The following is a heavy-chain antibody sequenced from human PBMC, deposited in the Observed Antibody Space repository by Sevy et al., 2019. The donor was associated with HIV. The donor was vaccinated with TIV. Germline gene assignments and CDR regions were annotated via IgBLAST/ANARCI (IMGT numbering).Heavy chain of an antibody. CDR3: AKDRVVILATIDWGHYYYYYIDY. CDR2: ISWDGGST. CDR1: GFTFDDYA. Sequence: GGSLRLSCAASGFTFDDYAMHWVRQAPGKGLEWVSLISWDGGSTYYADSVKGRFTNSRDNSKNSLYLQMNSLRAEHTALYYCAKDRVVILATIDWGHYYYYYIDYWGKGTTVTVSS. V-gene: IGHV3-43D*03. D-gene: IGHD5-12*01. J-gene: IGHJ6*03.